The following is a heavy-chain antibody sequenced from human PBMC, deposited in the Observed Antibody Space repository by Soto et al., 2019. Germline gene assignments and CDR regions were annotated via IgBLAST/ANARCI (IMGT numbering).Heavy chain of an antibody. D-gene: IGHD3-22*01. CDR2: IYPGDSDT. CDR1: GYSFTSYW. V-gene: IGHV5-51*01. CDR3: ARRYDSSGYLYYYGMEV. J-gene: IGHJ6*02. Sequence: ESLKISCKGSGYSFTSYWIGWVRQMPGKGLEWMGIIYPGDSDTRYSPSFQGQVTISADKSISTAYLQWSSLKASDTAMYYCARRYDSSGYLYYYGMEVWGQGTTVTVSS.